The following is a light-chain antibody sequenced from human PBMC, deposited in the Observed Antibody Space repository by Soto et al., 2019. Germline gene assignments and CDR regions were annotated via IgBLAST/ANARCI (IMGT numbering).Light chain of an antibody. Sequence: EIVLAQSPGTLSLSPGERATLSCRASQSVSSSYLAWYQQKPGQAPRLLIYGASSRATGIPDRFSGSGSGTDFTLTISRLEPEYFAVYYCQQYGSSLWTFVQGTKV. CDR1: QSVSSSY. CDR2: GAS. J-gene: IGKJ1*01. V-gene: IGKV3-20*01. CDR3: QQYGSSLWT.